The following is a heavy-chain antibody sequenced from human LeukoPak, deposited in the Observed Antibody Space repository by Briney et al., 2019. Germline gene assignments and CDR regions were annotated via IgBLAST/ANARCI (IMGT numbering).Heavy chain of an antibody. V-gene: IGHV4-38-2*01. CDR3: ARQPLVRWLQSDY. CDR1: GYSTSSGYY. D-gene: IGHD5-24*01. Sequence: SETLSLTCAVSGYSTSSGYYWGWIRQPPGKGLEWIGSIYHSGSTYYNPSLKSRVTISVDTSKNQFSLKLSSVTAADTAVYYCARQPLVRWLQSDYWGQGTLVTVSS. CDR2: IYHSGST. J-gene: IGHJ4*02.